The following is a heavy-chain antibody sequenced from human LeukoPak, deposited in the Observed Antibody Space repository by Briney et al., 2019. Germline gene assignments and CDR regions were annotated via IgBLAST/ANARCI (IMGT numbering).Heavy chain of an antibody. CDR3: ARFVGYCSSTSCHPFDY. Sequence: SETLSLTCTVSGGSINTYYWSWIRQPPGKGLEWIGEINHSGSTNYNPSLKGRVTISVDTSKNQFSLKLSSVTAADTAVYYCARFVGYCSSTSCHPFDYWGQGTLVTVSS. D-gene: IGHD2-2*01. V-gene: IGHV4-34*01. CDR1: GGSINTYY. J-gene: IGHJ4*02. CDR2: INHSGST.